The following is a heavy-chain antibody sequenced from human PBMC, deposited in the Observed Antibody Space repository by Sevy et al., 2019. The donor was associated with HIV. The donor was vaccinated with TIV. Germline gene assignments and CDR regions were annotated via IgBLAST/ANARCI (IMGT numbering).Heavy chain of an antibody. CDR2: IYYSGRT. V-gene: IGHV4-59*01. CDR1: GGSISSYY. Sequence: SETLSLTCTVSGGSISSYYWSWIRQPPGKGLEWIGYIYYSGRTNYNPSLKSRVTISVDTSKNQFSLKLSSVTAADTDVYYCARDGGRYCSSTSCQYGMDVWGQGTTVTVSS. D-gene: IGHD2-2*01. CDR3: ARDGGRYCSSTSCQYGMDV. J-gene: IGHJ6*02.